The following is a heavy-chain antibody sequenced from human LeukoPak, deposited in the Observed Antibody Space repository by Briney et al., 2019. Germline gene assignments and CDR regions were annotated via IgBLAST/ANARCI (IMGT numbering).Heavy chain of an antibody. D-gene: IGHD1-26*01. J-gene: IGHJ5*02. CDR1: GGSFSGYY. V-gene: IGHV4-34*01. CDR2: INHSGST. CDR3: ARGRVVGVPPGWFDP. Sequence: SETLSLTCAVYGGSFSGYYWSWIRQPPGKGLEWIGEINHSGSTNYNPSLKSRVTISVDTSKNQFSLKLSSVTAADTAVYYCARGRVVGVPPGWFDPWGQGTLVTVSS.